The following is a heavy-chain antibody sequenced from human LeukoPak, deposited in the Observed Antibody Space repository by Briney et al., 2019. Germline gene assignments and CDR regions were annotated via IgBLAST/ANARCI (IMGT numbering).Heavy chain of an antibody. D-gene: IGHD3-10*01. Sequence: SETLSLTCTVSGGSISSSSYYWGWIRQPPGKGLEWIGSIYYSGSTYYNPSLKSRVTISVDTSKNQFSLKLSSVTAADTAVYYCARGEIQRGNWFDPWGQGTLVTVSS. CDR3: ARGEIQRGNWFDP. V-gene: IGHV4-39*01. J-gene: IGHJ5*02. CDR2: IYYSGST. CDR1: GGSISSSSYY.